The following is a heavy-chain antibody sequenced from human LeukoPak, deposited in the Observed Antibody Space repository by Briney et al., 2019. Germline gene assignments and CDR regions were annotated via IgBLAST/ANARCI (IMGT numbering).Heavy chain of an antibody. D-gene: IGHD4-11*01. V-gene: IGHV1-2*02. Sequence: ASVKVSCTASGYTFTGYYMHWVRQARGQGLEWVGWINPNSGVTNYAQKFQGRVTITRNTSISTAYMELSSLRSEDTAVYYCARHPQGQSGAFDIWGQGTMVTVSS. CDR3: ARHPQGQSGAFDI. CDR2: INPNSGVT. CDR1: GYTFTGYY. J-gene: IGHJ3*02.